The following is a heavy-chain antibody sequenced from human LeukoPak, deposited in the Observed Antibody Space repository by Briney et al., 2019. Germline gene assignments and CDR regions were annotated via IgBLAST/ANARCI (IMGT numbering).Heavy chain of an antibody. CDR2: MNPNSANT. CDR1: GYTITSYD. J-gene: IGHJ4*02. D-gene: IGHD3-10*01. V-gene: IGHV1-8*01. Sequence: GASVKVSCKASGYTITSYDINWVRQATGQGLEWRGWMNPNSANTGYAQKFQGRVTITRNTSINTAYMELSSLRSEDTAVYYCAREPSPMVRGYSPAYWGQGTLVTVSS. CDR3: AREPSPMVRGYSPAY.